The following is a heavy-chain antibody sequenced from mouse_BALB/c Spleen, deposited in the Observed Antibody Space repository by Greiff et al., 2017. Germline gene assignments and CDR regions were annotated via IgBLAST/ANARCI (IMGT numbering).Heavy chain of an antibody. Sequence: EVKLVESGGGLVKPGGSLKLSCAASGFTFSSYAMSWVRQTPEKRLEWVASISSGGSTYYPDSVKGRFTISRDNARNILYLQMSSLRSEDTAMYYCAREWDYGSSYKYFDFWGAGTTVTVSS. CDR3: AREWDYGSSYKYFDF. V-gene: IGHV5-6-5*01. CDR2: ISSGGST. D-gene: IGHD1-1*01. CDR1: GFTFSSYA. J-gene: IGHJ1*01.